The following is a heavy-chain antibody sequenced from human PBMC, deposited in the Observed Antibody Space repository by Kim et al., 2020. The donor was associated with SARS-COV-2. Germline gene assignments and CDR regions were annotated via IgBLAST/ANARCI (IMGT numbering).Heavy chain of an antibody. D-gene: IGHD3-10*01. J-gene: IGHJ6*02. Sequence: GGSLRLSCAASGLSFDSSAMNWVRQAPGKGLAWVAVIPYDGRNKEFAASVKGRFTSSRDNSKSTLYLQRNSLRVEDTAVYYCARGNYYESVSLSDYYNGMDVWGQGTSVTVSS. CDR1: GLSFDSSA. CDR2: IPYDGRNK. V-gene: IGHV3-30-3*01. CDR3: ARGNYYESVSLSDYYNGMDV.